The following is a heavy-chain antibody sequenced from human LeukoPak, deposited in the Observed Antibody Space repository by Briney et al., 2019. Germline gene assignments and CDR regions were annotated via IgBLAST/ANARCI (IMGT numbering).Heavy chain of an antibody. J-gene: IGHJ4*02. V-gene: IGHV4-61*02. D-gene: IGHD2-2*01. CDR3: ARDKLRNLSSTSCATRGFYY. CDR1: GGSISSGSYY. CDR2: IYTSGST. Sequence: SETLSLTCTVSGGSISSGSYYWSWIRQPAGKGLEWIGRIYTSGSTNYDPSLKSRVTISVDTSKNLFSLKLDSVTAADKGVYFCARDKLRNLSSTSCATRGFYYWGQGTLVTVSS.